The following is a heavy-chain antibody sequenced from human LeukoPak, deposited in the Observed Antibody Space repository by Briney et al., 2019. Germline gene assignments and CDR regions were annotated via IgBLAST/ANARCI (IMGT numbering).Heavy chain of an antibody. V-gene: IGHV3-23*01. CDR3: AKDGGWDIVVVPAVYYYYGMDV. J-gene: IGHJ6*04. Sequence: PGGSLRLSCAASGFTFSSYATSWVRQAPGKGLEWVSAISGSGGSTYYADSVKGRFTISRDNSKNTLYLQMNSLRAEDTAVYYCAKDGGWDIVVVPAVYYYYGMDVWGKGTTVTVSS. CDR2: ISGSGGST. D-gene: IGHD2-2*01. CDR1: GFTFSSYA.